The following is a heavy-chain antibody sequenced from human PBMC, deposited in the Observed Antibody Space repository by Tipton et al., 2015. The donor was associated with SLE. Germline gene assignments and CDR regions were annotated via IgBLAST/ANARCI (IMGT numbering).Heavy chain of an antibody. Sequence: TLSLTCAVYGGSFSSYYWGWIRQPPGKGLEWIGSIYYSGSTYYNPSLKSRVTISVDTSKNQFSLKLSSVTAADTAVYYCARHLREATVTPLWYFDLWGRGTLVTVSS. V-gene: IGHV4-39*07. J-gene: IGHJ2*01. D-gene: IGHD4-17*01. CDR2: IYYSGST. CDR3: ARHLREATVTPLWYFDL. CDR1: GGSFSSYY.